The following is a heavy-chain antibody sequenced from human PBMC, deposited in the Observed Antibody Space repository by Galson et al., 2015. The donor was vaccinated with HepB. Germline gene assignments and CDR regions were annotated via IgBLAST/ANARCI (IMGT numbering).Heavy chain of an antibody. D-gene: IGHD3-22*01. J-gene: IGHJ6*02. Sequence: SLRLSCAASGFTVSSNYMSWVRQAPGKGLEWVSVTYSSGNTCYADSVKGRFTISRDNSKNTLYVQMNSLRAEDTAVYYCAAGYYYDSSGYLGDTFDIWGQGTTVTVSS. CDR3: AAGYYYDSSGYLGDTFDI. CDR2: TYSSGNT. CDR1: GFTVSSNY. V-gene: IGHV3-53*01.